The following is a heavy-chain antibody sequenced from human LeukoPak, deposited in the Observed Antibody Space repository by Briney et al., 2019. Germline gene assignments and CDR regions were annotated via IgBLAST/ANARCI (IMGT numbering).Heavy chain of an antibody. D-gene: IGHD2-2*01. Sequence: SETLSLTCAVYGGSFSGYYWSWIRQPPGKGLEWIGEINHSGSTNYNPSLKSRVTISVDTSKNQFSLKLSSVTAADTAVYYCARLGGTSCYANCRDYWGQGTLVTVSS. J-gene: IGHJ4*02. CDR2: INHSGST. CDR3: ARLGGTSCYANCRDY. CDR1: GGSFSGYY. V-gene: IGHV4-34*01.